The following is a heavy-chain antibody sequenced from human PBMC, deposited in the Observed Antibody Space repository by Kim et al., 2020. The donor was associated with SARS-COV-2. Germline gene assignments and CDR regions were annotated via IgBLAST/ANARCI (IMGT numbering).Heavy chain of an antibody. CDR3: ARARGQWLVLGYFDY. D-gene: IGHD6-19*01. V-gene: IGHV1-2*02. Sequence: QECQGRVTMTRDTSISTAYMELGRLRCDDTAVYYCARARGQWLVLGYFDYWGQGTLVTVSS. J-gene: IGHJ4*02.